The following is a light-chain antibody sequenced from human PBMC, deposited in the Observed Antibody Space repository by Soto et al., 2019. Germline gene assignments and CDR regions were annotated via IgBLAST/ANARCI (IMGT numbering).Light chain of an antibody. Sequence: EIVFTESPAILSLSPGERATLSCRASQSVSSYLAWYQQTPGQAPRLLIYDASNGATGIPARFSGSASGTDFTLTISTLVPEDVAVYYCQQRSNWPRTFGQGT. J-gene: IGKJ1*01. CDR3: QQRSNWPRT. CDR1: QSVSSY. CDR2: DAS. V-gene: IGKV3-11*01.